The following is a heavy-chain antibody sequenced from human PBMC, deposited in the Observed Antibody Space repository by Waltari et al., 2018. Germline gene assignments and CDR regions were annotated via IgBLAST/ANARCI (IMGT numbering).Heavy chain of an antibody. CDR2: ISPFFGTA. V-gene: IGHV1-69*12. Sequence: QVQLVQSGAEVKKPGSSVKVSCKASGGTFSSYAISWVRQAPGQGLEWMGAISPFFGTANYAQRFQGRVTITAEESTSTAYMELSSMRSEDTAVYYCAREPXSAPGLFDPWGQGTLVTVSS. CDR1: GGTFSSYA. J-gene: IGHJ5*02. CDR3: AREPXSAPGLFDP.